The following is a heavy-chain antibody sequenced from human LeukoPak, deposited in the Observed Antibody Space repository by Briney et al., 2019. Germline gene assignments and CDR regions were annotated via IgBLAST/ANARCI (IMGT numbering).Heavy chain of an antibody. V-gene: IGHV4-59*02. CDR1: GGSVSDYH. D-gene: IGHD7-27*01. Sequence: SETLSLTCTISGGSVSDYHWSWIRQSPGKGLEWIGYIYHTGSTSYSPSLKSRVTISADTSQNQFSLKLSSVTAADTAVYYCASRKLGNDYWGQGTLVTVSS. CDR2: IYHTGST. J-gene: IGHJ4*02. CDR3: ASRKLGNDY.